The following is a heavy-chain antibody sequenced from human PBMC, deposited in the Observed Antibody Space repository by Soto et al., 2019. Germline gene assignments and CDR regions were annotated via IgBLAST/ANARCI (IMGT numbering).Heavy chain of an antibody. Sequence: GGSLRLSCAASGFTFSSYGMHWARQASGKGLEWVAVIWYDGSNKYYADSVKGRFTISRDNSKNTLYLQMNSLRAEDTAVYYCARDGTIAAAEEIDYWGQGTLVTGSS. CDR2: IWYDGSNK. CDR1: GFTFSSYG. D-gene: IGHD6-13*01. V-gene: IGHV3-33*01. J-gene: IGHJ4*02. CDR3: ARDGTIAAAEEIDY.